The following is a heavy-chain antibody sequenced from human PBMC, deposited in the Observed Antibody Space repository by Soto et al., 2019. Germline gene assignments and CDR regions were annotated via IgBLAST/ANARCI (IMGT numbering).Heavy chain of an antibody. CDR2: SSPRGDTI. J-gene: IGHJ4*02. Sequence: VQLVESGGGLVQPGGSLRLSCVASGFSLANYPMNWVRQTPGKGLEWISYSSPRGDTIYYADSVEGRFTISRDNARNSLSLHMSSLRDEDSALYYCAKGPHTNVGWHYYFESWGQGVPVTVSS. V-gene: IGHV3-48*02. CDR3: AKGPHTNVGWHYYFES. CDR1: GFSLANYP. D-gene: IGHD6-19*01.